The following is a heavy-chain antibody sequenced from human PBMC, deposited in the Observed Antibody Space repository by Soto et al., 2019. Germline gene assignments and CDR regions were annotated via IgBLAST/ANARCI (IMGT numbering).Heavy chain of an antibody. CDR1: GFTFSSYS. D-gene: IGHD5-12*01. CDR3: ARVETRRAGYRALGYYYGMDV. Sequence: GGSLRLSCAASGFTFSSYSMNWVRQAPGKGLEWVSSISSSSSYIYYADSVKGRFTISRDNAKNSLYLQMNSLRAEDTAVYYCARVETRRAGYRALGYYYGMDVWGQGTTVNASS. V-gene: IGHV3-21*01. J-gene: IGHJ6*02. CDR2: ISSSSSYI.